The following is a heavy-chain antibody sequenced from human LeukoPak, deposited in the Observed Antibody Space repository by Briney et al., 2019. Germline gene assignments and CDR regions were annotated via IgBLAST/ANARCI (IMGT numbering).Heavy chain of an antibody. V-gene: IGHV3-30*02. CDR3: FYGSTFGY. CDR1: GFTFSSYD. Sequence: PGGSLRLSCAASGFTFSSYDMHWVRQAPGKGLEWVAFIRYDGSNKYYADSVKGRFTISRDNSKNTLFLQMNSLRVEDTAVYYVFYGSTFGYWGQGTLVTVSS. D-gene: IGHD3-10*01. J-gene: IGHJ4*02. CDR2: IRYDGSNK.